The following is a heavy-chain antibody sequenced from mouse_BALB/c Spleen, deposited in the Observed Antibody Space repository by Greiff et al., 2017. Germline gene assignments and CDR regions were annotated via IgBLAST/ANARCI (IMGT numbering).Heavy chain of an antibody. CDR3: AREGNGNYDAMDY. D-gene: IGHD2-1*01. CDR1: GFSLTSYG. CDR2: IWSGGST. Sequence: QVQLKESGPGLVQPSQSLSITCTVSGFSLTSYGVHWVRQSPGKGLEWLGVIWSGGSTDYNAAFISRLSISKDNSKSQVFFKMNSLQANDTAIYYCAREGNGNYDAMDYWGQGTSVTVSS. J-gene: IGHJ4*01. V-gene: IGHV2-2*02.